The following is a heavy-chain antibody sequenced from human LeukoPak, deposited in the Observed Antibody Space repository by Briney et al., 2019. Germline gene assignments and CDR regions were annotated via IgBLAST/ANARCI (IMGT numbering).Heavy chain of an antibody. J-gene: IGHJ4*02. CDR1: GFTFSSYA. CDR3: AKGSLLGYCSSTSCPTDY. D-gene: IGHD2-2*01. CDR2: ISGSGDST. V-gene: IGHV3-23*01. Sequence: GGSLRLSCAASGFTFSSYAMTWVRQAPGKGLEWVSAISGSGDSTYYADSVKGRFTISRDNSKNTLYLQMNSLRAEDTAVYYCAKGSLLGYCSSTSCPTDYWGQGTLVTVSS.